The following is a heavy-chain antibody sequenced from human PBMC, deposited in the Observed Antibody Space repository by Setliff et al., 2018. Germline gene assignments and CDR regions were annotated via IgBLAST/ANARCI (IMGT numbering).Heavy chain of an antibody. D-gene: IGHD3-10*01. CDR2: ISSSSSTI. CDR3: ARGYGGGPPDY. Sequence: GGSLRLSCAASGFTFSSYSMNWVRQAPGKGLEWVSYISSSSSTIYYADSVKGRFTISRDNAKNSLYLQMNSLRAEDTAVYYFARGYGGGPPDYWGQGALVTVSS. J-gene: IGHJ4*02. V-gene: IGHV3-48*01. CDR1: GFTFSSYS.